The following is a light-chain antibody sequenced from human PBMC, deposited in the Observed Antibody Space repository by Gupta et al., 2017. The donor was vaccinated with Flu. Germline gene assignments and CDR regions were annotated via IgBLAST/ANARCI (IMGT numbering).Light chain of an antibody. J-gene: IGKJ2*01. V-gene: IGKV1-39*01. Sequence: DIQMTQSPSSLSASVGDRVTVTCRASQDITRHLDWYQQKPGKAPKLLIYTASNLESGVPSRFSGSGSGTDFTLTISSLQPEDFATYYCRQSYTSPHTFGQGTKLEIK. CDR2: TAS. CDR1: QDITRH. CDR3: RQSYTSPHT.